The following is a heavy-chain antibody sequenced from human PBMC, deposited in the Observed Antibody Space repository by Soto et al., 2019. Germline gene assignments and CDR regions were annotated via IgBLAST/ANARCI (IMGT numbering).Heavy chain of an antibody. CDR1: VFTFSTYG. Sequence: RGSLRLSCTASVFTFSTYGMHWFRQAPGKGLEWVAVISNDGGTTYYADSVKGRITISRDSSKNTLYLQMDSLRVEDTAVYYCAKERGDSGSGSYLSFDYWGQGTLVTV. CDR2: ISNDGGTT. CDR3: AKERGDSGSGSYLSFDY. V-gene: IGHV3-30*18. D-gene: IGHD3-10*01. J-gene: IGHJ4*02.